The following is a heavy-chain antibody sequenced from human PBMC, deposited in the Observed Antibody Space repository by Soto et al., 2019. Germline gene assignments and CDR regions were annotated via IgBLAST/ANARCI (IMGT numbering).Heavy chain of an antibody. J-gene: IGHJ6*02. V-gene: IGHV1-69*13. D-gene: IGHD6-19*01. Sequence: SVKVSCKASGGTFSSYAISWVRQAPGQGLEWMGGIIPIFGTANYAQKFQGRVTITADESTSTAYMELSGLRSEDTAVYYCARYSSSYCWSYYYYGMDFWGQGTTVTVSS. CDR3: ARYSSSYCWSYYYYGMDF. CDR2: IIPIFGTA. CDR1: GGTFSSYA.